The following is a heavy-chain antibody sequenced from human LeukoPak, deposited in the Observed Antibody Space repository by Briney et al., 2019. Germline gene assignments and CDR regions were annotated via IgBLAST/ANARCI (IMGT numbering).Heavy chain of an antibody. CDR3: ARGPGGAWYFDL. V-gene: IGHV4-39*07. CDR2: IYYSGST. CDR1: GGSISSSSYY. Sequence: SETLSLTCTVSGGSISSSSYYWGWIRQPPGKGLEWIGSIYYSGSTYYNPSLKSRVTISVDTSKNQFSLKLSSVTAADTAVYYCARGPGGAWYFDLWGRGTLVTVSS. D-gene: IGHD1-14*01. J-gene: IGHJ2*01.